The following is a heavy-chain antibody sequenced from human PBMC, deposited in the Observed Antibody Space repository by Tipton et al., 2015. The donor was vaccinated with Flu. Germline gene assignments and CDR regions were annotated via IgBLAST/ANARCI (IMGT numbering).Heavy chain of an antibody. Sequence: VQLVQSGGEVKKPGESLKISCKGSGYTFSDFWVAWVRQMPGKGLQWMGIVYPRDSDTRYNPSFQGHVTISADRSVSTAYLQWSSLKASDSAIYYCVRVRGIAVPDPWLHPWGQGTVVTVSS. CDR1: GYTFSDFW. J-gene: IGHJ5*02. CDR3: VRVRGIAVPDPWLHP. CDR2: VYPRDSDT. V-gene: IGHV5-51*01. D-gene: IGHD6-19*01.